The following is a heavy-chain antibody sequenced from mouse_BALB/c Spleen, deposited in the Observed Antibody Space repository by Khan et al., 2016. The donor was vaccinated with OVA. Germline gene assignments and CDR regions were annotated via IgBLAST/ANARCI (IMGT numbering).Heavy chain of an antibody. Sequence: EVELVESGGGLVQPGGSLKLSCAASGFTFSSYGMSWVRQTPDKRLELVATINSNGGSTYYPDSVKGRFTIPRDNAKNTLFLQMSSLKSEDTAMYYYGRDPYYYGSKYAMDYWGQGTSVTVSS. V-gene: IGHV5-6-3*01. CDR1: GFTFSSYG. D-gene: IGHD1-1*01. CDR3: GRDPYYYGSKYAMDY. J-gene: IGHJ4*01. CDR2: INSNGGST.